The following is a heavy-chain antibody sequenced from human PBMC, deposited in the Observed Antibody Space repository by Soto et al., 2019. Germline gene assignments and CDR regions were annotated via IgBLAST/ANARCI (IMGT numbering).Heavy chain of an antibody. Sequence: GGSLRLSCAASGFTFSSYAMSWVRQAPGKGLGWVSAISGSGGSTYYADSVKGRFTISRDNSKNTLYLQMNSLRAEDTAIYYCAKQDRLGVVTKFDYWGQGTLVTVSS. CDR3: AKQDRLGVVTKFDY. J-gene: IGHJ4*02. V-gene: IGHV3-23*01. CDR1: GFTFSSYA. D-gene: IGHD3-3*01. CDR2: ISGSGGST.